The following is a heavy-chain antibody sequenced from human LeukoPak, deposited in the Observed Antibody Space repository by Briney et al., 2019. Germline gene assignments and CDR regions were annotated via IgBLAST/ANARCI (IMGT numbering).Heavy chain of an antibody. V-gene: IGHV4-59*01. Sequence: SETLSLTCTVSGGSISSYYWSWIRKPPGKGLEWIGYIYYSGSTNYNPSLKSRVTISVDTSKNQFSLKLSSVTAADTAVYYCARESTVAGTGIDYWGQGTLVTVSS. CDR2: IYYSGST. J-gene: IGHJ4*02. CDR3: ARESTVAGTGIDY. CDR1: GGSISSYY. D-gene: IGHD6-19*01.